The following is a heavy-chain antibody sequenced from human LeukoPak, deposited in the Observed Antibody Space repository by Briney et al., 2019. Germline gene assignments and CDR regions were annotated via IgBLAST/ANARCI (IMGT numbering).Heavy chain of an antibody. CDR1: GFIFSNQW. CDR3: ASQGPAYDI. CDR2: IKQDGSER. V-gene: IGHV3-7*01. J-gene: IGHJ3*02. Sequence: GGSLRLSCTASGFIFSNQWVTWVRQAPGKGLEWVANIKQDGSERYYLDSVKGRFSISRDNAKNSLYLQMNSLRAEDTAVYYCASQGPAYDIWGQGTMVTVSS.